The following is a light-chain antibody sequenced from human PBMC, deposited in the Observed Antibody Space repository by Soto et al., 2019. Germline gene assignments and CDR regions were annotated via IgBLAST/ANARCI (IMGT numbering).Light chain of an antibody. Sequence: DIQMTQSPSTLSASVGDRVTITCRASQSISTWLAWYQQKPGKAPKLLIYDVSHLESGVPSRFSGSGSGTEFTLTISSLQPDDFATYYCQHYNSYSEAFGQGTKVDIK. J-gene: IGKJ1*01. CDR2: DVS. CDR3: QHYNSYSEA. CDR1: QSISTW. V-gene: IGKV1-5*01.